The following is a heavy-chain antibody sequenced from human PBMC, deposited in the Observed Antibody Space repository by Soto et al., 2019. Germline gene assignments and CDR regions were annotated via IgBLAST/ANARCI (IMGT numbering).Heavy chain of an antibody. D-gene: IGHD3-10*01. CDR3: ARVVGVADYYGSGNPNWFDP. CDR1: GYTFTSYA. J-gene: IGHJ5*02. CDR2: INPGYGKT. V-gene: IGHV1-3*01. Sequence: ASVKVSCKASGYTFTSYAMHWGRQAPGQRLGWMGWINPGYGKTKYSQKFQGRVTITRDKSASTAYMELSSLRSEDTAVYYCARVVGVADYYGSGNPNWFDPWSQGTLVTVSS.